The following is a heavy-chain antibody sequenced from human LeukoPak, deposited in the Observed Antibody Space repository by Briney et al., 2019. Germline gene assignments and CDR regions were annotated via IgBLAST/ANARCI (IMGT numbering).Heavy chain of an antibody. V-gene: IGHV1-18*01. CDR3: ARGLSLRYFDSDAFDI. D-gene: IGHD3-9*01. Sequence: ASVKVSCKASGYTFTSYGISWVRQAPGQGLEWMGWISAYNGNTNYAQKLQGRVTMTTDTSTSTAYMELSSLRSEDTAVYYCARGLSLRYFDSDAFDIWGQGTMVTVSS. J-gene: IGHJ3*02. CDR2: ISAYNGNT. CDR1: GYTFTSYG.